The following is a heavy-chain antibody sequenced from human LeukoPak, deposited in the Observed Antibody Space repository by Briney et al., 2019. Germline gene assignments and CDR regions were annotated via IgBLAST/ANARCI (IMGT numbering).Heavy chain of an antibody. Sequence: PSETLSLTCIVSGGSVSSGSYYWSWIRQPPGKGLEWIGYIYYSGSTNYNPSLKSRVTISVDTSKNQFSLKLSSVTAADTAVYYCARTKRFWSGYYITHFDYWGQGTLVTVSS. J-gene: IGHJ4*02. V-gene: IGHV4-61*01. CDR3: ARTKRFWSGYYITHFDY. D-gene: IGHD3-3*01. CDR2: IYYSGST. CDR1: GGSVSSGSYY.